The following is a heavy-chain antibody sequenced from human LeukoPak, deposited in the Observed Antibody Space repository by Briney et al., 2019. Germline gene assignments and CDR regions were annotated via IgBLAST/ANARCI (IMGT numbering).Heavy chain of an antibody. CDR1: GGSISSSTYY. CDR3: ARSKLGYCSGGTCYRYFDY. V-gene: IGHV4-39*01. D-gene: IGHD2-15*01. Sequence: PSETLSLTCSVSGGSISSSTYYWGWIRQPPGKGLEWIGNIYNSGSTYYNPSLKSRVTISVDTSKNQFSLKLSSVTAADTAVYSCARSKLGYCSGGTCYRYFDYWGQGTLVTVSS. CDR2: IYNSGST. J-gene: IGHJ4*02.